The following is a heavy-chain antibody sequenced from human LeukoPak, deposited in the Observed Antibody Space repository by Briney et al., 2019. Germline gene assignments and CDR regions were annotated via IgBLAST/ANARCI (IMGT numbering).Heavy chain of an antibody. J-gene: IGHJ4*02. CDR2: IRSKANSYAT. CDR3: ATTIAAAGRDY. Sequence: GGSLGLSCAASGFTFSSYAMSWVRQASGKGLEWVGRIRSKANSYATAYAASVKGRFTISRDNAKDTLYLQMNSLRAEDTAVYYCATTIAAAGRDYWGQGTLVTVSS. CDR1: GFTFSSYA. D-gene: IGHD6-13*01. V-gene: IGHV3-73*01.